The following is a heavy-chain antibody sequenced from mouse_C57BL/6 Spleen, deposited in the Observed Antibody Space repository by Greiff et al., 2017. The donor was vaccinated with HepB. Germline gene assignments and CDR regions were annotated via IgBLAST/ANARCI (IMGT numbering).Heavy chain of an antibody. J-gene: IGHJ3*01. Sequence: EVQLVESGGGLVKPGGSLKLSCAASGFTFSSYTMSWVRQTPEKRLEWVATISGGGGNTYYPDSVKGRFTISRDNAKNTLYLQLSSLRSEDTALYYCARRGGYDYDGPWFAYWGQGTLVTVSA. D-gene: IGHD2-4*01. CDR1: GFTFSSYT. V-gene: IGHV5-9*01. CDR2: ISGGGGNT. CDR3: ARRGGYDYDGPWFAY.